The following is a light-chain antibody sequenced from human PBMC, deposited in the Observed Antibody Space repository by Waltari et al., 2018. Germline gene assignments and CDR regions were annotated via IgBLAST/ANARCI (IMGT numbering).Light chain of an antibody. CDR2: EVS. CDR3: CSYAGSSLGV. V-gene: IGLV2-23*02. Sequence: QSALTQPASVSGSPGQSITISCTGTSSAVGSYNFVSWYQQHPGKAPKLLIYEVSKWPSGVSNRFSGSKSGNTASLTISGLQAEDEADYYCCSYAGSSLGVFGGGTKLTVL. J-gene: IGLJ3*02. CDR1: SSAVGSYNF.